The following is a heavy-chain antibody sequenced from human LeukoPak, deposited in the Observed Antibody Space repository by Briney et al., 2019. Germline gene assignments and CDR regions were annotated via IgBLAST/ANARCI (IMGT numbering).Heavy chain of an antibody. D-gene: IGHD6-13*01. CDR1: GGTFSSYA. J-gene: IGHJ5*02. CDR3: ARRGIAAAGTRWFDP. Sequence: GASVKVSCKASGGTFSSYAISWVRQAPGQGLEWMGRIIPILGIANCAQKFQGRVTITADKSTSTAYMELSSLGAEDTAVYYCARRGIAAAGTRWFDPWGQGTLVTVSS. V-gene: IGHV1-69*04. CDR2: IIPILGIA.